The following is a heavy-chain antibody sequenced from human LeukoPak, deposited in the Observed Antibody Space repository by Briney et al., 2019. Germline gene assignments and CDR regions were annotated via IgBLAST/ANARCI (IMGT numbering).Heavy chain of an antibody. D-gene: IGHD6-6*01. Sequence: PGGSLRLSCAASGFTVSNNYMSWVHQAPGKGLEWVSVIYTGVSTYYADSVKGRFAISRDNSKNTLYLQMNSLRAEDTGVYYCARVRPHPIIDVWGKGTTVTVSS. V-gene: IGHV3-53*01. CDR2: IYTGVST. CDR1: GFTVSNNY. CDR3: ARVRPHPIIDV. J-gene: IGHJ6*03.